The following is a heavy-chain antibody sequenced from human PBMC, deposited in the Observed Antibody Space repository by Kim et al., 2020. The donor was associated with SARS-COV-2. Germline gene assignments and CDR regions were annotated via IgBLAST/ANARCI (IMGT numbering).Heavy chain of an antibody. CDR3: AKVKYDSYYYGMYV. CDR2: ISNYGGST. Sequence: GGSLRLSCAASGFTFRSYAMPWVRQAPGKGLEWVSGISNYGGSTYYADSVKGRFTISRDNSENTLYLQMSSLRAEDTALYYCAKVKYDSYYYGMYVWGQGTTVTVSS. V-gene: IGHV3-23*01. CDR1: GFTFRSYA. J-gene: IGHJ6*02. D-gene: IGHD3-16*01.